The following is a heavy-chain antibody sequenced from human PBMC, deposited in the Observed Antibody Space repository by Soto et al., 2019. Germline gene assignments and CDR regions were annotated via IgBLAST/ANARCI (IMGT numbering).Heavy chain of an antibody. CDR3: EKGSETYYYDSSGYLTCLDP. J-gene: IGHJ5*02. CDR1: EFTFSSYA. D-gene: IGHD3-22*01. Sequence: PTLSYAASEFTFSSYARSCVRQAPEEGLEWVSAISGSGGSTYYADSVKGRFTISRDNSKNTLYLKMNSLRAEDTAVYYCEKGSETYYYDSSGYLTCLDPWGQGTLVNVCS. CDR2: ISGSGGST. V-gene: IGHV3-23*01.